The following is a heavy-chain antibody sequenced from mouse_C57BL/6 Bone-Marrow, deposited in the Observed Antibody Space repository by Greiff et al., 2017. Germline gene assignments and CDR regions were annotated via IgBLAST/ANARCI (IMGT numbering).Heavy chain of an antibody. CDR1: GYAFTNYL. CDR2: INPGSGGT. CDR3: ARRRIYYYFDY. Sequence: QVQLQQSGAELVRPGTSVKVSCKASGYAFTNYLIEWVQQRPGQGLEWIGVINPGSGGTNYNEKFKGKATLTADKSYSTAYMQLSSLTSEDSAVYFCARRRIYYYFDYWGQGTTLTVSS. J-gene: IGHJ2*01. D-gene: IGHD1-1*01. V-gene: IGHV1-54*01.